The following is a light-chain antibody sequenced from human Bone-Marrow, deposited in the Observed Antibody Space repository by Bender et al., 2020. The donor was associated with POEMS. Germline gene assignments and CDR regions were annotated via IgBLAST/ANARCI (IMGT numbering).Light chain of an antibody. CDR1: VLAKKY. V-gene: IGLV3-27*01. Sequence: SYDLTQPSSVSVSPGQTATITCSGEVLAKKYVRWFQQKPGQAPVLVIYKDTERPSGIPERFSGSSSGTTVTLTISGAQVEDEAEYYCSSQAGSNNYVFGTGTKVTVL. CDR3: SSQAGSNNYV. CDR2: KDT. J-gene: IGLJ1*01.